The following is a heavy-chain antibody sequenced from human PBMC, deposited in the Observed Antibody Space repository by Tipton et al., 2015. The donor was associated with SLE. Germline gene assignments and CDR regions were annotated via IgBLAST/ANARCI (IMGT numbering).Heavy chain of an antibody. D-gene: IGHD3-3*01. CDR3: ARTKVDFWSGFDI. J-gene: IGHJ3*02. V-gene: IGHV1-18*01. Sequence: QLVQSGPEVKKPGVSVKVSCKASGYTFNRYAVSWVRQAPGQGLEWMGWVSAYNGYTKGARKFQGRVTMTTDTSTSTAYMELRSLRSDDTAIYYCARTKVDFWSGFDIWGQGTVVTVSS. CDR1: GYTFNRYA. CDR2: VSAYNGYT.